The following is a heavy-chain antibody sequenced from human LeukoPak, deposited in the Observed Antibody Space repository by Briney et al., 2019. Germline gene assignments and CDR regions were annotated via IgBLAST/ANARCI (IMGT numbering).Heavy chain of an antibody. CDR1: GFTFDDYG. CDR2: INWNGGGT. V-gene: IGHV3-20*04. D-gene: IGHD3-10*01. J-gene: IGHJ4*02. CDR3: ARDTGEYYYGTGSYTDY. Sequence: GGSLRLSCAASGFTFDDYGMSWVRQVPGEGLEWVSDINWNGGGTGYGDSVKGRFTITRDNAKKSLYLQMNSLRAEDTALYYCARDTGEYYYGTGSYTDYWGQGTLVTVSS.